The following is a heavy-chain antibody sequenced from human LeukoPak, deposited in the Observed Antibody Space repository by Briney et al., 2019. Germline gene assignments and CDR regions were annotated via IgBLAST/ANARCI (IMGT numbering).Heavy chain of an antibody. CDR3: ASTNCSSASCYGANWFDP. CDR2: INYSGST. V-gene: IGHV4-59*06. D-gene: IGHD2-2*01. J-gene: IGHJ5*02. Sequence: PSETLSLTCTFSGGSTGSYYWTWIRQPPGKGLEWIGYINYSGSTFHYNPYLESRVTISVDTSKNQFSLRLSSVTAADTAVYYCASTNCSSASCYGANWFDPWGQGTLVTVSS. CDR1: GGSTGSYY.